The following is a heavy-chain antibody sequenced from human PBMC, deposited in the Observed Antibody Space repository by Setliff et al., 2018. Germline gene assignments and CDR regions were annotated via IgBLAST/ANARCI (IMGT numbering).Heavy chain of an antibody. CDR3: ARIGYNGWNFDY. D-gene: IGHD1-26*01. CDR2: INQHGSAK. Sequence: PGESLKISCAASGFTFNSYWMSWVRQAPGKGLEWVANINQHGSAKYYVDSVKGRFTISRDNAKNSLYLQMNNLRAEDTAVYYCARIGYNGWNFDYWGQGTLVTVSS. V-gene: IGHV3-7*01. CDR1: GFTFNSYW. J-gene: IGHJ4*02.